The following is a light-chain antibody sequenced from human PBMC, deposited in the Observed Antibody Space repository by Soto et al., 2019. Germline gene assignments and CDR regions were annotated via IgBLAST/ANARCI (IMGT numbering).Light chain of an antibody. V-gene: IGKV1-5*03. CDR1: QNINRG. CDR3: QQYDSFLRT. CDR2: KAS. Sequence: DIQMTQSPSALSASVGDRVVITCRASQNINRGLAWYQQKPGEAPKLLIFKASTAHGGGPSRFSGSGAGTDFSLTISSLQPDDFATYYCQQYDSFLRTFGQGTKVEIE. J-gene: IGKJ1*01.